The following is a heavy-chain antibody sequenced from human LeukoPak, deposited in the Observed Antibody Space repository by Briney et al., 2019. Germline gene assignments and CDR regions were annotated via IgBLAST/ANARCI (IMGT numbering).Heavy chain of an antibody. CDR2: INHSGST. D-gene: IGHD3-22*01. Sequence: PSETLSLTCTVSGGSISTYYWSWIRQPSAMGLEYLGYINHSGSTNYNPSLKGRVTISVDTSKNQFSLKLSSVTAADTAVYYCARRRSGYYWDYFDYWGQGTLVTVSS. CDR3: ARRRSGYYWDYFDY. V-gene: IGHV4-59*08. CDR1: GGSISTYY. J-gene: IGHJ4*02.